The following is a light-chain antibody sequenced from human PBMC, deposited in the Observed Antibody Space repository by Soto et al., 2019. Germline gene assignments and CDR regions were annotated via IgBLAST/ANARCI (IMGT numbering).Light chain of an antibody. CDR1: QSVSSGY. CDR2: GAS. Sequence: EIVLTQSPGTLSLSPGERATLSCRASQSVSSGYLAWYQQKPGQAPRLLIYGASSRATGIPDRFSGSASGTDFTLNISRLEPDDFAVYYCQQYGDSPLTFGGGTKVDI. V-gene: IGKV3-20*01. CDR3: QQYGDSPLT. J-gene: IGKJ4*01.